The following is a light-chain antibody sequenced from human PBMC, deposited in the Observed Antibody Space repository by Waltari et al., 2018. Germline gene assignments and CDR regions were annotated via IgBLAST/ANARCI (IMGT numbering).Light chain of an antibody. CDR1: SSDVGGYNY. CDR2: DVS. J-gene: IGLJ3*02. CDR3: SSYTSSSTRV. V-gene: IGLV2-14*01. Sequence: QSALTQPASLSRSPGQSITISCTATSSDVGGYNYVSWYQQHPGKAPKLMIYDVSNRPSGVSNRFSGSKSGNTASLTISGLQAEDEADYYCSSYTSSSTRVFGGGTKLTVL.